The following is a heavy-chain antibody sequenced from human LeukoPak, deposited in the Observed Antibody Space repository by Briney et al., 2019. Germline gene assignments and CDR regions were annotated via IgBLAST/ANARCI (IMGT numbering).Heavy chain of an antibody. CDR1: GFTFDDYG. Sequence: RPGGSLRLSCAASGFTFDDYGMSWVRQAPGKGLEWVSGINWNGGSTGYADSVKGRFTISRDNAKNSLYLQMNSLRAEDTAVYYCATCQYYYDSSGYYFVDWGQGTLVTVSS. CDR3: ATCQYYYDSSGYYFVD. D-gene: IGHD3-22*01. J-gene: IGHJ4*02. V-gene: IGHV3-20*04. CDR2: INWNGGST.